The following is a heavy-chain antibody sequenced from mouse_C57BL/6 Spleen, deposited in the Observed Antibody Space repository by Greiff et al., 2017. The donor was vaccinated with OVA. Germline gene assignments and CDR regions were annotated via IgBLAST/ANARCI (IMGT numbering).Heavy chain of an antibody. CDR2: INPNNGGT. V-gene: IGHV1-26*01. D-gene: IGHD3-2*02. Sequence: VQLKQSGPELVKPGASVKISCKASGYTFTVYYMNWVKQSHGKSLEWIGDINPNNGGTSYNQKFKGKATLTVDKSSSTAYMELRSLTSEDSAVYYCASDSSGYGFAYWGQGTLVTVSA. CDR1: GYTFTVYY. CDR3: ASDSSGYGFAY. J-gene: IGHJ3*01.